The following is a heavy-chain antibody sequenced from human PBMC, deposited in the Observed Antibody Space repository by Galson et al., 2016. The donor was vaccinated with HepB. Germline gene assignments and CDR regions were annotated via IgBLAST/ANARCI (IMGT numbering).Heavy chain of an antibody. CDR1: GFVFSSYS. Sequence: SLRLSCAASGFVFSSYSMNWVRQAPGKGLEWVSAISGSGGDSTYYADSVKGRFTISRDNSKNMLYLQMNSLRAEDTAVYYCAKDQAQNMAVALRWFDPWGQGTRVTVSS. J-gene: IGHJ5*02. D-gene: IGHD6-19*01. V-gene: IGHV3-23*01. CDR3: AKDQAQNMAVALRWFDP. CDR2: ISGSGGDST.